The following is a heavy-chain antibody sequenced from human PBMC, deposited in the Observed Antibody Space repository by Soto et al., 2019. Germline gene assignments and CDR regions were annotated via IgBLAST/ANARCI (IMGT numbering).Heavy chain of an antibody. CDR2: ISSSGSTI. Sequence: GGSLRLSCAASGFTFSSYEMNWVRQAPGKGLEWVSYISSSGSTIYYTDSVKGRFTISRDNAKNSLYLQMNSLRAEDTAVYYCPRGSHCSSTSCYPDDAFDIWGQGTMVTVSS. V-gene: IGHV3-48*03. CDR3: PRGSHCSSTSCYPDDAFDI. CDR1: GFTFSSYE. D-gene: IGHD2-2*01. J-gene: IGHJ3*02.